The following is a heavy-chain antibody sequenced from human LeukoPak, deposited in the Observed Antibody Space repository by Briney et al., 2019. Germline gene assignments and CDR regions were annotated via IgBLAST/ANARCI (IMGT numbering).Heavy chain of an antibody. CDR3: AAVVDIVATTFDY. V-gene: IGHV1-8*01. D-gene: IGHD5-12*01. CDR2: MNPNSGNT. Sequence: ASVKVSCKASGYTFNNYDINWVRQAPGQGLEWMGWMNPNSGNTGYAQKFQGRFTLTRETFISTAYMELSSLRSDDTAVYYCAAVVDIVATTFDYWGQETLVTVSS. J-gene: IGHJ4*02. CDR1: GYTFNNYD.